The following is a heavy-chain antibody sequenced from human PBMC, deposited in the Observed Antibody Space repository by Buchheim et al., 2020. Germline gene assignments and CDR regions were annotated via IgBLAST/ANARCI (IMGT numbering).Heavy chain of an antibody. J-gene: IGHJ4*02. CDR2: FSSSSSDT. CDR1: GFTFSDYY. V-gene: IGHV3-11*06. D-gene: IGHD4-17*01. CDR3: ARGVLTTVTGFDY. Sequence: QVQLVESGGDLVKPGGSLRLSCAASGFTFSDYYISWIRQAPGEGLEWVSYFSSSSSDTNYADSVKGRFTISRDNTKNSLHPQMNSLRAEDTAIYYCARGVLTTVTGFDYWGQGTL.